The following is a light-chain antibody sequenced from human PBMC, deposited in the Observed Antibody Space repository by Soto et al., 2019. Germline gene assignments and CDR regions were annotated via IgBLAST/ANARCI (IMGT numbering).Light chain of an antibody. V-gene: IGKV3-15*01. CDR1: QSISNS. CDR3: QQYNNWPPRT. CDR2: GAS. J-gene: IGKJ2*01. Sequence: EIVMTQSPASLSVSPGETATLSCRASQSISNSLAWYQQKPGQAPSLLIYGASTRTTGIPARFSGSGSGTEFTLTISSLQSEDSALYYCQQYNNWPPRTFGQGTKLEIK.